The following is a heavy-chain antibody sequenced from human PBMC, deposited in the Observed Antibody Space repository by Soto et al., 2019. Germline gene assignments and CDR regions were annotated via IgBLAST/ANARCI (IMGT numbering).Heavy chain of an antibody. V-gene: IGHV3-30*18. J-gene: IGHJ6*02. Sequence: GGSLRLSCAASGFTFSSYGMHWVRQAPGKGLEWVAVISYDGSNKYYADSVKGRFTISRDNSKNTLYLQMNSLRAEDTAVYYCAKVPLALSPAYYGMDVWGQGTTVTVSS. CDR2: ISYDGSNK. CDR1: GFTFSSYG. D-gene: IGHD2-15*01. CDR3: AKVPLALSPAYYGMDV.